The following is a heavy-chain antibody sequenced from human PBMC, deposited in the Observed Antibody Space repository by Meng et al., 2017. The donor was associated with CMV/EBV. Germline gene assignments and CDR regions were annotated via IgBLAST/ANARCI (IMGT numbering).Heavy chain of an antibody. Sequence: GPLRPSCSIAGGSSSRHYVSWIRQPPGKGLEGVGSVSYTGNTYYSPSLKGRITISLDTSKNRFSLTLNSVTTADTAVYFCARVDQYDFHFDSWGQGALVTVSS. CDR2: VSYTGNT. D-gene: IGHD3-3*01. CDR3: ARVDQYDFHFDS. V-gene: IGHV4-59*11. CDR1: GGSSSRHY. J-gene: IGHJ4*02.